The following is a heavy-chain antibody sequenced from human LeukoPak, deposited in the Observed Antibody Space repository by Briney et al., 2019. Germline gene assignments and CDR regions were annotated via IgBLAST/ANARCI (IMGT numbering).Heavy chain of an antibody. CDR2: MNPNSGNT. CDR3: ARGGGSTSWRYYYYYYMDV. J-gene: IGHJ6*03. V-gene: IGHV1-8*03. D-gene: IGHD2-2*01. CDR1: GGTFSSYA. Sequence: ASVKVSCKASGGTFSSYAISWVRQAPGQGLEWMGWMNPNSGNTGYAQKFQGRVTITRNTSISTAYMELSSLRSEDTAVYYCARGGGSTSWRYYYYYYMDVWGKGTTVTVSS.